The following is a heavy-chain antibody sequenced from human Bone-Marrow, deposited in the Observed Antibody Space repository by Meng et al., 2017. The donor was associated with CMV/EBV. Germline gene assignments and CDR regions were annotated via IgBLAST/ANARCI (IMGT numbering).Heavy chain of an antibody. J-gene: IGHJ4*02. V-gene: IGHV2-5*01. D-gene: IGHD5-18*01. Sequence: SGLKLVKPTPTLTLTCTTSGFSLSTSGVGVGWIRQPPGKALEWLAPIYWNDDKRYSPSLKSRLTITKDTSKNQVVLTMTNMDPVDTATYYCAHTSPIQPTELYDYWGQGTLVTVSS. CDR2: IYWNDDK. CDR1: GFSLSTSGVG. CDR3: AHTSPIQPTELYDY.